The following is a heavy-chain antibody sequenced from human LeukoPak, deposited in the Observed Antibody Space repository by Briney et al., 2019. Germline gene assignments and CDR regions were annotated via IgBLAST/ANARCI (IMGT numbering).Heavy chain of an antibody. J-gene: IGHJ3*02. D-gene: IGHD3-16*01. CDR2: ISWNSGSI. CDR3: AKDRRRYPVGAFDI. V-gene: IGHV3-9*03. CDR1: GFTFDDYA. Sequence: PGRSLRLSCAASGFTFDDYAMHWVRQAPGKGLEWVSGISWNSGSIGYADSVKGRFTISRDNAKNSLYLQMNSLRAEDMALYYCAKDRRRYPVGAFDIWGQGTMVTVSS.